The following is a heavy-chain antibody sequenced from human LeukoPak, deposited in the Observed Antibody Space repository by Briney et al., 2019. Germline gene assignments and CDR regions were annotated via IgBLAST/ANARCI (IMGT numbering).Heavy chain of an antibody. CDR1: GGSISSYY. J-gene: IGHJ6*02. Sequence: ETLSLTCTVSGGSISSYYWSWVRQAPGKGLEWVSAISGSGGSTYYADSVKGRFTISRDNSKNTLYLQMNSLRAEDTAVYYCAKARGRAYYYYYGMDVWGQGTTVTVSS. CDR3: AKARGRAYYYYYGMDV. CDR2: ISGSGGST. V-gene: IGHV3-23*01.